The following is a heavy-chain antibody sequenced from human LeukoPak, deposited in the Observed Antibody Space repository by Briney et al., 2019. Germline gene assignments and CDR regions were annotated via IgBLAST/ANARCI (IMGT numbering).Heavy chain of an antibody. D-gene: IGHD1-26*01. J-gene: IGHJ4*02. V-gene: IGHV1-18*01. CDR1: GYTFTSYA. CDR3: ATGAEWDTDY. CDR2: ISAYNGNT. Sequence: ASVTVSCKSSGYTFTSYAISWVRQAPGQGLEWMGWISAYNGNTNYAQKFQGRVTMTTDTSTSTAYMDLRSLRSDDTAVYYCATGAEWDTDYWGQGTLVTVSS.